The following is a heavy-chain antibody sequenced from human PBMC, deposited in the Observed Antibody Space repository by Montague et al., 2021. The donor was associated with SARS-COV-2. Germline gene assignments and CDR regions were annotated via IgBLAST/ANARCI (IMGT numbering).Heavy chain of an antibody. V-gene: IGHV4-39*07. CDR2: MYYSGST. Sequence: SETLSLTCTVSGGSISSYHHYWGWIRQPPGKGLEWIGAMYYSGSTWLNPSLKSRVTISVDTSKNQLSLNLRSVTAADTAVYFCGRDRGHSGGYLHPCNWFDPWGQGTLVTVSS. D-gene: IGHD1-26*01. CDR1: GGSISSYHHY. CDR3: GRDRGHSGGYLHPCNWFDP. J-gene: IGHJ5*02.